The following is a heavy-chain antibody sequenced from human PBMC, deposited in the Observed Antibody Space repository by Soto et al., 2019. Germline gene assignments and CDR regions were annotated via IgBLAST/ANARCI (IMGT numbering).Heavy chain of an antibody. D-gene: IGHD2-2*01. J-gene: IGHJ6*03. CDR1: GGSFSGYY. CDR2: INHSGST. V-gene: IGHV4-34*01. CDR3: ARGRGEANIVVVPAATGHYYYYYMDV. Sequence: PSETRYLTCAVYGGSFSGYYWSGIRQPPGKGLEWIGEINHSGSTNYNPSLKSRVTISVDTSKNQFSLKLSSVTAADTAVYYCARGRGEANIVVVPAATGHYYYYYMDVWGKGTTVTVSS.